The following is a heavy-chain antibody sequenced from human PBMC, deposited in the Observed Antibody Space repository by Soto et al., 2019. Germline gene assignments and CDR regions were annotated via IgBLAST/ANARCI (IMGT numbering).Heavy chain of an antibody. D-gene: IGHD3-10*01. V-gene: IGHV3-13*01. Sequence: EVQLVESGGGLVQPGGSLRLSCAASGFTLSNHDMYWVRQGKGKGLEWVSAVGIGGDTYYPGSVKGRFTISRQNDRKSLYLQMNNLRAGDTAVYYCARGPGSPRYYNGMDVWGQGTTVTVSS. CDR2: VGIGGDT. CDR3: ARGPGSPRYYNGMDV. CDR1: GFTLSNHD. J-gene: IGHJ6*02.